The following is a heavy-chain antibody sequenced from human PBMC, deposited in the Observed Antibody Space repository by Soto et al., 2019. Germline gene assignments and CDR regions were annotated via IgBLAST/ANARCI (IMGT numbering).Heavy chain of an antibody. CDR2: IYPGDSDT. V-gene: IGHV5-51*01. CDR3: AASIFHYGMAF. CDR1: GYTFTNYW. J-gene: IGHJ6*02. Sequence: LGESLKISCKGSGYTFTNYWIGWVRQMPGKGPEWMGIIYPGDSDTKYNPSFQGQVTISADKSITTTYLQWSSLKASDTAIYYCAASIFHYGMAFWGQGTTVTVSS.